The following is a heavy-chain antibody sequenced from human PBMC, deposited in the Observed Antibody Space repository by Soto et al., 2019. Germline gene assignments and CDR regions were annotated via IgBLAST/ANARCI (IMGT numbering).Heavy chain of an antibody. CDR2: IVPKFGTS. D-gene: IGHD2-15*01. J-gene: IGHJ5*02. CDR3: AREMASGYSRTWFDP. V-gene: IGHV1-69*06. Sequence: QEHLVQSGAEVKKPGSSVKVSCRASGGIGSNYAISWVRQAPGQGLEWMGGIVPKFGTSNYAQRFKGRVTISVDKSTNSVYMELSSLRSQDTAIYYCAREMASGYSRTWFDPWGQGPLVTVSS. CDR1: GGIGSNYA.